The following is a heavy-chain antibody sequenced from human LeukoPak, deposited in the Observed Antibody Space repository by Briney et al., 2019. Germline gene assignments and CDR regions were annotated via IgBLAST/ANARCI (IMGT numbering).Heavy chain of an antibody. V-gene: IGHV3-66*02. CDR3: ARDQRSERYSPWGWFDP. CDR1: GFAVSTNY. D-gene: IGHD2-15*01. J-gene: IGHJ5*02. CDR2: IYSDGST. Sequence: PGGSLRLSCAASGFAVSTNYLSWVRQAPGKGLEWVSVIYSDGSTYYSDSVKGRFTISSDNSKNTMYLQINNLRPEDTAVYYCARDQRSERYSPWGWFDPWGQGTLVTVSS.